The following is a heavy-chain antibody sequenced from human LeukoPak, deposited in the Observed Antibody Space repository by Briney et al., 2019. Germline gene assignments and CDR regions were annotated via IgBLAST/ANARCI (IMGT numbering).Heavy chain of an antibody. V-gene: IGHV4-59*08. J-gene: IGHJ4*02. D-gene: IGHD4-11*01. CDR1: GGSISKYY. CDR2: ISYSGRT. Sequence: KPSETLSLTCTVSGGSISKYYWSWIRQPPGKGLEWIGYISYSGRTNYNPSLKSRVTISVDTFKDQFSLKLRSVTAADTAVYYCASTLTTGYLDYWGQGTLVTVSP. CDR3: ASTLTTGYLDY.